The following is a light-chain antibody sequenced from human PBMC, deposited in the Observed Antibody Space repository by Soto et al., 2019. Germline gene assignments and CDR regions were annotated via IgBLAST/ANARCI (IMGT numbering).Light chain of an antibody. J-gene: IGKJ4*01. V-gene: IGKV3-15*01. Sequence: EIVMTQSPATLSVSPGESATLSCRASQSVRSNLAWYQQKPGQAPSLLIYGASTRATGIPARFSGSGSGTEFTLTISGLQSEDFAVYYCHQYNMWPPLIFGGGTKVEIK. CDR1: QSVRSN. CDR3: HQYNMWPPLI. CDR2: GAS.